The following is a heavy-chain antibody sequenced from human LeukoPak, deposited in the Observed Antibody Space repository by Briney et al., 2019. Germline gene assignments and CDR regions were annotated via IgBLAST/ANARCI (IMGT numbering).Heavy chain of an antibody. J-gene: IGHJ6*03. CDR1: GFTFSHYY. Sequence: GGSLRLSCAASGFTFSHYYMSWIRQAPGKGLKWISYITNSGSMFYADSAKGRFTVSRDDAKNSLFLQMNSLRAEDTAVYYCARDRGLVATNADYYMDVWGKGTTVTVSS. D-gene: IGHD5-12*01. CDR3: ARDRGLVATNADYYMDV. V-gene: IGHV3-11*01. CDR2: ITNSGSM.